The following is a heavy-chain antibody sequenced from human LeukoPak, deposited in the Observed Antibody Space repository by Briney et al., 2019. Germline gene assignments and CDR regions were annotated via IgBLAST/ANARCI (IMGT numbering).Heavy chain of an antibody. CDR2: INSDGRST. CDR1: GFIFSDYW. D-gene: IGHD3-3*01. CDR3: ARGYDFWSGYSD. V-gene: IGHV3-74*03. J-gene: IGHJ4*02. Sequence: GGSLRLSCAASGFIFSDYWMHWVRQAPGKGLVWVSRINSDGRSTTHADSMKGRFTISRDISKSTVYLQMNSLRAEDTAVYFCARGYDFWSGYSDWGQGTLVTVSS.